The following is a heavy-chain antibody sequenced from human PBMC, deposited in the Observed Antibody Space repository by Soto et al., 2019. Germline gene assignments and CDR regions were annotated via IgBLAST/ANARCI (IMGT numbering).Heavy chain of an antibody. CDR3: ARAPYSSGLDY. J-gene: IGHJ4*02. V-gene: IGHV4-59*01. D-gene: IGHD6-19*01. CDR2: IYYSGST. CDR1: GGSISSYY. Sequence: SETLSLTCTVSGGSISSYYWSWIRQPPGKGLEWIGYIYYSGSTNYNPSLKSRVTISVDTSKNQFSLKLSSVTAADTAVYYCARAPYSSGLDYWGQGTLVTVSS.